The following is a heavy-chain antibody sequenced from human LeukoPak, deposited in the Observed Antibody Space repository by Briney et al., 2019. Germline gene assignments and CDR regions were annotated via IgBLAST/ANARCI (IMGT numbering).Heavy chain of an antibody. D-gene: IGHD1-26*01. CDR2: INSDSIWI. CDR3: ARDAGGRTQREGWFDP. CDR1: GFTFSSYS. V-gene: IGHV3-21*01. Sequence: GGSLRLSCAASGFTFSSYSMNWVRLAPGKGLEWVSSINSDSIWIYYADSVRGRFTISRDNTRNSLYLQMNSLRVEDTAVYYCARDAGGRTQREGWFDPWGQGTLVTVSS. J-gene: IGHJ5*02.